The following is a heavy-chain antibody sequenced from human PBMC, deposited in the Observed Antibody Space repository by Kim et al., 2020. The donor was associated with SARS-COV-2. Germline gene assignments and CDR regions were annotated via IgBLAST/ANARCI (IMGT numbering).Heavy chain of an antibody. J-gene: IGHJ6*01. D-gene: IGHD3-10*01. V-gene: IGHV3-30*04. CDR3: ARDRYGPGTSETGMDV. Sequence: GGSLRLSCAGSGFTFSSHAIHWVRQAPGKGLEWVALISSDGGAKTYGDSVKGRFTVSRDNSENTLYLQMSSLRTEDTAVYYCARDRYGPGTSETGMDVWG. CDR2: ISSDGGAK. CDR1: GFTFSSHA.